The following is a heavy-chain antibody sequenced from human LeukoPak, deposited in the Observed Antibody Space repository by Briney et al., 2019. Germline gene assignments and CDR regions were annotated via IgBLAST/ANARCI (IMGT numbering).Heavy chain of an antibody. CDR1: GFNFDRYT. J-gene: IGHJ4*02. CDR2: AGWAGGTT. D-gene: IGHD3-10*02. Sequence: GGSLRLSCATSGFNFDRYTIHWVRQAPGKGLEWVSLAGWAGGTTFYSDSVRGRFTISRDSGRKSVYLQMNSLTTDDTAFYFCAKELDTMFFDYWGQGALVSVSS. V-gene: IGHV3-43*01. CDR3: AKELDTMFFDY.